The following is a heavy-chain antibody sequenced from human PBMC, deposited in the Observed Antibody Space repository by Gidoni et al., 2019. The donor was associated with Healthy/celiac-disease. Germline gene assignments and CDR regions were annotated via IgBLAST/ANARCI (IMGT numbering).Heavy chain of an antibody. J-gene: IGHJ4*02. CDR1: GYSISSGYY. D-gene: IGHD6-6*01. Sequence: QVQLQESGPGLVKPSETLSLTCAVSGYSISSGYYWGWIRQPPGKGLEWIGSIYHSGSTYYNPSLKSRVTISVDTSKNQFSLKLSSVTAADTAVYYCARGGGLIAARAFDYWGQGTLVTVSS. CDR2: IYHSGST. CDR3: ARGGGLIAARAFDY. V-gene: IGHV4-38-2*01.